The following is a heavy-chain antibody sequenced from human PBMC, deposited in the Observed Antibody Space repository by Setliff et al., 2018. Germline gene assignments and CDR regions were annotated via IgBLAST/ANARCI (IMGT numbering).Heavy chain of an antibody. CDR2: IYFNGNT. CDR3: VKSPHDFWSGRVFFDY. CDR1: GGSISTSNYH. Sequence: SETLSLTCNVSGGSISTSNYHWGWVRQPPGKGLEWIANIYFNGNTVKQPYLKSRVSISIDTSKNHFSLGLSSVIAADTATYYCVKSPHDFWSGRVFFDYWGQGMLVTVSS. V-gene: IGHV4-39*07. D-gene: IGHD3-3*01. J-gene: IGHJ4*01.